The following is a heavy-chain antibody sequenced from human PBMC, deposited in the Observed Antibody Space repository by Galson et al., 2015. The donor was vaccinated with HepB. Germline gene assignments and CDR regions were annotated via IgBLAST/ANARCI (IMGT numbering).Heavy chain of an antibody. CDR2: IYSGGST. CDR1: GFTVSSNY. V-gene: IGHV3-66*01. D-gene: IGHD6-19*01. Sequence: SLRLSCAASGFTVSSNYMSWVRQAPGKGLKWVSVIYSGGSTYYADSVKGRFTISRDNSKNTLYLQMNSLRAEDTAVYYCARSSGWYTPHYGMDVWGQGTTVTVSS. CDR3: ARSSGWYTPHYGMDV. J-gene: IGHJ6*02.